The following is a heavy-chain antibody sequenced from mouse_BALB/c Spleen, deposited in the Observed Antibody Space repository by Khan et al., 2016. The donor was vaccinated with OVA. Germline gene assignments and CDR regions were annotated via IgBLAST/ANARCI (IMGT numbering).Heavy chain of an antibody. CDR1: GYSITSGYS. V-gene: IGHV3-1*02. Sequence: VQLKESGPDLVKPSQSLSLTCTVTGYSITSGYSWHWIRQFPGNKLEWMGYIYYSGSINHNPSIKSRISITRDTSKNQFFLQLNSVTTEDTATYHCASDGNCMVYWGQGTSVTVSS. D-gene: IGHD2-1*01. CDR2: IYYSGSI. CDR3: ASDGNCMVY. J-gene: IGHJ4*01.